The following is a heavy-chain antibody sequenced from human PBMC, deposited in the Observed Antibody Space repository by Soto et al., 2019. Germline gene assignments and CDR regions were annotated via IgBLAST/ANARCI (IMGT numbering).Heavy chain of an antibody. D-gene: IGHD1-26*01. CDR1: GFSLGTYGVG. Sequence: QITLNESGPPLVKPTQTLTLTCTFSGFSLGTYGVGVGWIRQPPGKALERLAIIYWDDDKRYSPSLKSRLTITKVTSKRQVFLTLTNMDPADTATYYCAHRGGGIVDWYFDLWGRGAPVIVSS. CDR2: IYWDDDK. V-gene: IGHV2-5*02. CDR3: AHRGGGIVDWYFDL. J-gene: IGHJ2*01.